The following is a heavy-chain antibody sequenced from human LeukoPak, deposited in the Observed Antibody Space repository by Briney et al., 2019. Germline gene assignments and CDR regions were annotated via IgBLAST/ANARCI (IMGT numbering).Heavy chain of an antibody. J-gene: IGHJ6*02. Sequence: PSETLSLTCTVSGGSISSSDYYWGWIRQPPGKGLEWIGNIYYSGSTYYNPSLKSRVTISVDTSKNQFSLKLSSVTAADTAVYYCARIDYSSFHMDVWGQGTTVTVSS. V-gene: IGHV4-39*01. CDR1: GGSISSSDYY. CDR2: IYYSGST. CDR3: ARIDYSSFHMDV. D-gene: IGHD6-19*01.